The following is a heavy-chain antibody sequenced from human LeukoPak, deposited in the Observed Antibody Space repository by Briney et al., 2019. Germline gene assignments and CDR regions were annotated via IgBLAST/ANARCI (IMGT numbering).Heavy chain of an antibody. J-gene: IGHJ4*02. CDR2: IYTSGST. CDR3: ARTPPIPAAMNYFDY. Sequence: SETLSLTCTVSGGSISSYYWSWIRQPAGKGLEWIGRIYTSGSTNYNPSLKSRVTMSVDTSKNQFSLKPSSVTAADTAVYYCARTPPIPAAMNYFDYWGQGTLVTVSS. D-gene: IGHD2-2*01. V-gene: IGHV4-4*07. CDR1: GGSISSYY.